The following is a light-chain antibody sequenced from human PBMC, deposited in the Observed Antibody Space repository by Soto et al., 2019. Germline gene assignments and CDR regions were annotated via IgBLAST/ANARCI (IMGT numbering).Light chain of an antibody. J-gene: IGLJ3*02. CDR2: DVT. CDR3: SSYTTINTVVV. Sequence: QSVLTQPASVSGSPGQSITFSCTGTSSDIGAYNYVPWYQHHPGKAPKLLIYDVTDRPSGVSDRFSGSKSGTTASLTISGLQAEDEADYFCSSYTTINTVVVFGGGTKLTVL. CDR1: SSDIGAYNY. V-gene: IGLV2-14*03.